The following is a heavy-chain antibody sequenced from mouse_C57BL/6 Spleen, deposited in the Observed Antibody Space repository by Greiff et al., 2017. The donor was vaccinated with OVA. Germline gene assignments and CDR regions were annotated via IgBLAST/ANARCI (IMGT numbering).Heavy chain of an antibody. D-gene: IGHD1-1*01. J-gene: IGHJ2*01. V-gene: IGHV14-4*01. CDR3: TTCYYGSSYYFDY. CDR2: IDPENGDT. CDR1: GFNIKDDY. Sequence: EVQLQQSGAELVRPGASVKLSCTASGFNIKDDYMHWVKQRPEQGLEWIGWIDPENGDTEYASKFQGKATITADTSSNTAYLQLSSLTSEDTAVYFWTTCYYGSSYYFDYRGQGTTLTVSS.